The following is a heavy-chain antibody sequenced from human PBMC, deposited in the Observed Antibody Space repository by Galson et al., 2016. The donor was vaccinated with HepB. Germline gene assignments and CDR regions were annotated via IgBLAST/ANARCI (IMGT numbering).Heavy chain of an antibody. J-gene: IGHJ1*01. Sequence: PALVKPTQTLTLTCTFSGFSFNTSGVGVGWIRQPPGKALDWLALIYWDDDTRYSPSLKSRLTLTKDTSKNQVVLTMTNMDPVDTGTYYCVYTYFDISGFVVYFQHWGQGTLVTVSS. CDR2: IYWDDDT. D-gene: IGHD3-22*01. CDR1: GFSFNTSGVG. V-gene: IGHV2-5*04. CDR3: VYTYFDISGFVVYFQH.